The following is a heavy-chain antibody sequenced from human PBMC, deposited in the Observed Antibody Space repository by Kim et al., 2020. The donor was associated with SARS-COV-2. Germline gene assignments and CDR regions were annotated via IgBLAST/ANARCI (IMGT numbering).Heavy chain of an antibody. CDR3: LMVHPGLAVAGVDY. V-gene: IGHV3-43*02. Sequence: GGSLRLSCAASGFTFGAYAMNWVRQAPGKGLEWVSIINQDGGRTYYADSVKGRFTISRDNSKNSLYLQMNSLRTEDTAVYYCLMVHPGLAVAGVDYWGQGAL. CDR2: INQDGGRT. D-gene: IGHD6-19*01. CDR1: GFTFGAYA. J-gene: IGHJ4*02.